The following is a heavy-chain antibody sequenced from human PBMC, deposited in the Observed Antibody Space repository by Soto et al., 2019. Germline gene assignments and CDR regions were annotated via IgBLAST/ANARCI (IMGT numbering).Heavy chain of an antibody. CDR2: INHSGST. Sequence: SETLSLTCAVYGGSFRGYYWSWIRQPPGKGLEWIGEINHSGSTNYNPSLKSRVTISVDTSKNQFSLKLSSVTAADTAVYYCARDRGSNNWFDPWGQGTLVTSPQ. J-gene: IGHJ5*02. CDR3: ARDRGSNNWFDP. V-gene: IGHV4-34*01. D-gene: IGHD6-13*01. CDR1: GGSFRGYY.